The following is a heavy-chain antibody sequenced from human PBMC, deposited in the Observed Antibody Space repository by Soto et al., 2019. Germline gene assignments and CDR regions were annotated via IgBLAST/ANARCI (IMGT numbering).Heavy chain of an antibody. CDR1: GFAFQTYT. Sequence: EGQLVESGGGLVKPGGSLRLSCAASGFAFQTYTMECLRQPPGKGLEWVSSITISGNYIYYADSVKGRFTISRDNGRNAVYLQMNSLRAEDTAVYYCAKVGVLRTNFRWFDLWGQGTLVTVSS. D-gene: IGHD2-8*01. CDR3: AKVGVLRTNFRWFDL. V-gene: IGHV3-21*01. J-gene: IGHJ5*02. CDR2: ITISGNYI.